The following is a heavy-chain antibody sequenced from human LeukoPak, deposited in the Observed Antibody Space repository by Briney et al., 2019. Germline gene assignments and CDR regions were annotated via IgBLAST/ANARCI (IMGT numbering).Heavy chain of an antibody. CDR3: ASGGIAAAGPNRFDP. D-gene: IGHD6-13*01. CDR2: INPNSGGT. CDR1: GYTLTGYY. V-gene: IGHV1-2*04. J-gene: IGHJ5*02. Sequence: ASVKVSCKASGYTLTGYYMHWVRQAPGQGLGWMGWINPNSGGTNYAQKFQGWVTMTRDTSISTAYMELSRLRSDDTAVYYCASGGIAAAGPNRFDPWGQGTLVTVSS.